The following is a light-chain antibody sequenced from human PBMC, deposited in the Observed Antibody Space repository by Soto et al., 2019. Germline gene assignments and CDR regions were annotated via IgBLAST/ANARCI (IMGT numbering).Light chain of an antibody. V-gene: IGKV1-5*03. CDR1: QSINTW. CDR3: QQHESYPRT. Sequence: DIQMTQSPSTLSASVGDRVTITCRASQSINTWLAWYQQKPGKAPRLLIYTASSLESGVPSRFSGSGSGTEFTLTISSLQPDDFATYYCQQHESYPRTFGQGTNVELK. J-gene: IGKJ1*01. CDR2: TAS.